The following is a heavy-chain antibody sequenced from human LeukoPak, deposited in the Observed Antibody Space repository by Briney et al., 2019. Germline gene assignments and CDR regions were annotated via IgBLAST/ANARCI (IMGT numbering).Heavy chain of an antibody. CDR1: GFTFSSYW. Sequence: GGSLRLSCAASGFTFSSYWMSWVRQAPGKGLEWVANVKQDGSEKYYVDSVKGRSTISRDNAKNSLYLQMNSLRAEDTAVYYCAQLGPLQEDYWGQGTLVTVSS. V-gene: IGHV3-7*03. J-gene: IGHJ4*02. CDR3: AQLGPLQEDY. CDR2: VKQDGSEK. D-gene: IGHD6-6*01.